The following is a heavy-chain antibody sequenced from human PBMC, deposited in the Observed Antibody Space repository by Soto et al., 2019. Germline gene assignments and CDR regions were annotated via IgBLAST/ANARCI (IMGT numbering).Heavy chain of an antibody. D-gene: IGHD3-22*01. Sequence: GESLKISCKGSGYSFTSYWISWVRQMPGKGLEWMGRIDPSDSYTNYSPSFQGHVTISADKSISTAYLQWSSPKASDTAMYYCARQGYYYDSSGYYGYWGQGTLVTVSS. CDR3: ARQGYYYDSSGYYGY. CDR2: IDPSDSYT. CDR1: GYSFTSYW. J-gene: IGHJ4*02. V-gene: IGHV5-10-1*01.